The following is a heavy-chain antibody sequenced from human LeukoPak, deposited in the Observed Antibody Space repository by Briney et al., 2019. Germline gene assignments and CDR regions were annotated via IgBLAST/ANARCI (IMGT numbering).Heavy chain of an antibody. CDR3: ARHSYGSSGYYYGDDAFDI. CDR1: GGSISSSSYY. Sequence: SETLSLTCTVSGGSISSSSYYWGWIRQPPGKGLEWIGSIYYSGSTYYNPSLKSRVTISVDTSKNQFSLKLSSVTAADTAVYYCARHSYGSSGYYYGDDAFDIWGQGTMVTVSS. D-gene: IGHD3-22*01. J-gene: IGHJ3*02. CDR2: IYYSGST. V-gene: IGHV4-39*01.